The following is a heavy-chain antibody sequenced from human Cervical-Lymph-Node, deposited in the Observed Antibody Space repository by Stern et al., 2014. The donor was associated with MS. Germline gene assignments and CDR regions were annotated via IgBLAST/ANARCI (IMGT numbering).Heavy chain of an antibody. J-gene: IGHJ5*02. CDR1: GGSISSSNW. V-gene: IGHV4-4*02. CDR3: ARRPRDFLNWFDP. D-gene: IGHD5-24*01. Sequence: QLQLQESGPGLVKPSGTLSLTCAVSGGSISSSNWWSWVRPPPGKGLEWIGEIYHSGSTNYNPSLKSRVTLSVDKSKKQFSLKLSPVTGADTAVDYFARRPRDFLNWFDPWGQGTLVTVSS. CDR2: IYHSGST.